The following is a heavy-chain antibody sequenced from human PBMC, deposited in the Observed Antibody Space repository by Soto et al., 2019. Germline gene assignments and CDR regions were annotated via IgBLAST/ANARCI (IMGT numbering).Heavy chain of an antibody. CDR3: TKSHSTALVPYYFDY. J-gene: IGHJ4*02. CDR1: GFTFSSYA. Sequence: QVRLVESGGGVVQPGTSLRLSCAASGFTFSSYAIHWVRQAPGKGLEWVAFMSSDGSNTFYADSVGGRFTVSRDNSKSTLYLQMNGLMPEDTAVYYCTKSHSTALVPYYFDYWGQGTLVTVSS. D-gene: IGHD5-18*01. CDR2: MSSDGSNT. V-gene: IGHV3-30*18.